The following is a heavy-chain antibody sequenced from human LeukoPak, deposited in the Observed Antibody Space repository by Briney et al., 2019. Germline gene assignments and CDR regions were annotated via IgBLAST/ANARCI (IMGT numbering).Heavy chain of an antibody. CDR2: IYYSGST. CDR3: ARPVFCSGGSCYYFDD. CDR1: GFTFSSYA. Sequence: PGGSLRLSCAASGFTFSSYAMSWVRQPPGKGLEWIGSIYYSGSTYYNPSLKSRVTMSVDTSRNQFSLKLSSVTAADTAVYYCARPVFCSGGSCYYFDDWGQGTLVTVSS. J-gene: IGHJ4*02. V-gene: IGHV4-39*01. D-gene: IGHD2-15*01.